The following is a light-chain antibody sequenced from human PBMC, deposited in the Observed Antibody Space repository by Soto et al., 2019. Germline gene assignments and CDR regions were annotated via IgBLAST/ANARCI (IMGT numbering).Light chain of an antibody. CDR1: QTISSW. Sequence: DIPMTQSPSTLSGSVGDRVTITCRASQTISSWLAWYQQKPGKAPKLLIYKASTLKSGVPSRFSGSGSGTEFTPTISSLQPDDFANYYCQHYNSYSEAFGQGTKVELK. CDR3: QHYNSYSEA. CDR2: KAS. V-gene: IGKV1-5*03. J-gene: IGKJ1*01.